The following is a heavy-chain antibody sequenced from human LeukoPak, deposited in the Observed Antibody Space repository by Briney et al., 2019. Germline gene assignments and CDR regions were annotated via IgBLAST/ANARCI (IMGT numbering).Heavy chain of an antibody. CDR3: ARAAAARREFDY. J-gene: IGHJ4*02. D-gene: IGHD6-6*01. CDR1: GFTFSSYS. V-gene: IGHV3-21*01. Sequence: GGSLRLSCAASGFTFSSYSMNLVRQAPGKGLEWVSSISSSSSYIYYADSVKGRFTISRDNAKNSLYLQMNSLRAEDMAVYYCARAAAARREFDYWGQGTLVTVSS. CDR2: ISSSSSYI.